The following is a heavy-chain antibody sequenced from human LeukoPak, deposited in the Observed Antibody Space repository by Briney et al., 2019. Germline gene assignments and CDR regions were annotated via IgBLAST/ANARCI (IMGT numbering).Heavy chain of an antibody. CDR3: AKVGEDYVWGSYLDY. J-gene: IGHJ4*02. V-gene: IGHV3-23*01. Sequence: GGSLRLSCAASGFTFSSYAMSWVRQVPGKGLEWVSAISGSGGSTYYADSVKGRFTISRDNSKNTLYLQMNSLRAEDTAVYYCAKVGEDYVWGSYLDYWGQGTLVTVSS. D-gene: IGHD3-16*02. CDR1: GFTFSSYA. CDR2: ISGSGGST.